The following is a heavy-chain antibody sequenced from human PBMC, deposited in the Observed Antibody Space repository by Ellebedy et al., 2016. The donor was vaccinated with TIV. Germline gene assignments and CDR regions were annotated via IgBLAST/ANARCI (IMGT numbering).Heavy chain of an antibody. CDR1: GYTLFYYG. J-gene: IGHJ3*02. V-gene: IGHV1-18*04. Sequence: ASVKVSCXASGYTLFYYGINWVRQAPGQGLEWMGWINTYNGNTDYAQKFQGRVTMTTDTSTSTAYMDLRSLRSDDTAVYYCARLPCGSTSCGGKAFDIWGQGTMVTVSS. D-gene: IGHD2-2*01. CDR3: ARLPCGSTSCGGKAFDI. CDR2: INTYNGNT.